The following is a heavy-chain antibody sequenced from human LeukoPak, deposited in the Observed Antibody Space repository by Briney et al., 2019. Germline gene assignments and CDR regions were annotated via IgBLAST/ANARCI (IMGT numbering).Heavy chain of an antibody. Sequence: GASVKVSCKASGGTFSSYAISWVRQAPGQGLEWMGGIIPIFGTANYAQKFQGRVTITADESTSTAYMELSSLRSDDTAVYYCVRGCGNTYPCVMGVWGQGTTVTVSS. J-gene: IGHJ6*02. V-gene: IGHV1-69*01. CDR1: GGTFSSYA. CDR3: VRGCGNTYPCVMGV. D-gene: IGHD5-18*01. CDR2: IIPIFGTA.